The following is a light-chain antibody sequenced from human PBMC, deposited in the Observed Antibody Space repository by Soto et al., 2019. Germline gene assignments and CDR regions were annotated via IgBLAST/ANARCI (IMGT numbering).Light chain of an antibody. CDR1: QSVSSSY. CDR3: QQYGSSHTWT. Sequence: EIVLTQSPGTLSLSPGERATLSCRASQSVSSSYSAWYQQKPGQAPRLLIYGASSRATGIPDRFSGSGSGTDFTLTISRLEPEDFAVYYCQQYGSSHTWTFGQGTKVEIK. CDR2: GAS. J-gene: IGKJ1*01. V-gene: IGKV3-20*01.